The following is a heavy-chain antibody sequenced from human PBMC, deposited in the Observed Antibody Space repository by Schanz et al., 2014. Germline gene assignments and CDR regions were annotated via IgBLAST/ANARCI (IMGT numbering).Heavy chain of an antibody. Sequence: EVQLVESGGGLVKPGGSLRLSCAASGFSIRNHDMHWVRQATGAGLEWVSAIGTAGDTFYLDSVKGRFTISRENAKNSLYLQMNSLRAGDTAVYDCARGTDWSLHYWGQGALVTVSS. J-gene: IGHJ4*02. CDR1: GFSIRNHD. V-gene: IGHV3-13*04. CDR2: IGTAGDT. D-gene: IGHD1-1*01. CDR3: ARGTDWSLHY.